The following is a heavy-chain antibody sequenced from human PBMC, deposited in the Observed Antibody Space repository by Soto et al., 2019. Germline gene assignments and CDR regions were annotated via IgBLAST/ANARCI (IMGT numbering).Heavy chain of an antibody. Sequence: QVQLVQSGAEVKKPGASVKVSCKASGYTFTSYDINWVRQATGQGLEWMGWMNPNSGNTGYAQKFQGRVTMTRNTSISTGYMELSSLRSEDTAVYYCARNALNWNYYYYGMDVWGQGTTVTVSS. CDR1: GYTFTSYD. V-gene: IGHV1-8*01. D-gene: IGHD1-1*01. CDR3: ARNALNWNYYYYGMDV. CDR2: MNPNSGNT. J-gene: IGHJ6*02.